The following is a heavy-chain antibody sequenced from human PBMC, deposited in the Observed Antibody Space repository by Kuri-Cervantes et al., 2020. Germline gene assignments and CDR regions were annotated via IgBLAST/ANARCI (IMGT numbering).Heavy chain of an antibody. CDR3: ARAYSPNNYYDSRRYYYYYMDV. D-gene: IGHD3-22*01. V-gene: IGHV3-20*04. Sequence: GESLKISCAASGCTFDDYGMSWVRQAPGKGPEWVSGINWHGGSTGYADSVKGRFTISRDNSKNTLYLQMNSLRAEDTAVYYCARAYSPNNYYDSRRYYYYYMDVWGKGTTVTVSS. J-gene: IGHJ6*03. CDR2: INWHGGST. CDR1: GCTFDDYG.